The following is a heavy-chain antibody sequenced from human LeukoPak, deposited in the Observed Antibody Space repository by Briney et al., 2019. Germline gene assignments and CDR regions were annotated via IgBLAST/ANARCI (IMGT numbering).Heavy chain of an antibody. CDR2: IIPIFGTA. J-gene: IGHJ5*02. CDR3: ARDKERQQLGERYNWFDP. V-gene: IGHV1-69*13. Sequence: SVKVSCKASGYTFTSYAMNWVRQAPGQGLEWMGGIIPIFGTANYAQKFQGRVTITADESTSTAYMELSSLRSEDTAVYYCARDKERQQLGERYNWFDPWGQGTLVTVSS. CDR1: GYTFTSYA. D-gene: IGHD6-13*01.